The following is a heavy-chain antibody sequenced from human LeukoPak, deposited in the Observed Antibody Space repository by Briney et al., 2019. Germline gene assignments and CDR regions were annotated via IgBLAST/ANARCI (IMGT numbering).Heavy chain of an antibody. CDR1: GFTFSSYA. V-gene: IGHV3-23*01. J-gene: IGHJ4*02. CDR2: IVGSGGST. D-gene: IGHD3-22*01. CDR3: AKHYDGSGYYFDH. Sequence: PGGSLRLSCAASGFTFSSYAMSWVRQAPGKGLEWVSVIVGSGGSTDYADSVKGRFTISRDNSKNTLHLEMNSLRAEDTAVYYCAKHYDGSGYYFDHWGQGTLVTVSS.